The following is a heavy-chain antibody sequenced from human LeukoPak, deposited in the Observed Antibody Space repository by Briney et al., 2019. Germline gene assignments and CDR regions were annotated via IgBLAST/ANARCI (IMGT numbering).Heavy chain of an antibody. CDR3: ASHKGF. V-gene: IGHV4-59*01. CDR2: IYYSGST. CDR1: GGSISNNY. J-gene: IGHJ4*02. Sequence: PSETLSLTCTVSGGSISNNYWSWFRQPPRKGLEWIGYIYYSGSTNYNPSLKSRVTISVDTSKSQFSLKLSSVTAADTAVYYCASHKGFWGQGTLVTVSS.